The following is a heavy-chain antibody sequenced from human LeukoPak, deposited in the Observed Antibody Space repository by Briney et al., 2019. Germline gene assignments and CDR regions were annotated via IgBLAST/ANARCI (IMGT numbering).Heavy chain of an antibody. CDR3: AREDHSNYEY. V-gene: IGHV3-7*03. J-gene: IGHJ4*02. D-gene: IGHD4-11*01. Sequence: GGSLRLSCAASGFTFSNYWMSWVRQAPGKGLEWVASIKQDGTETHYVDSVKGRFTISKDNAMNSLYLQLNSLRAEDTAVYYCAREDHSNYEYWGQGTLVTVSS. CDR1: GFTFSNYW. CDR2: IKQDGTET.